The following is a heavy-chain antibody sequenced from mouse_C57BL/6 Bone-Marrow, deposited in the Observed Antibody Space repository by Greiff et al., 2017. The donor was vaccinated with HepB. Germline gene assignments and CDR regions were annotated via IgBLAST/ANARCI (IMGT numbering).Heavy chain of an antibody. V-gene: IGHV5-17*01. CDR1: GFTFSDYG. J-gene: IGHJ4*01. CDR2: ISSGSSTI. D-gene: IGHD1-1*01. CDR3: AREVYYGSSYDAMDY. Sequence: EVKVEESGGGLVKPGGSLKLSCAASGFTFSDYGMHWVRQAPEKGLEWVAYISSGSSTIYYADTVKGRFTISRDNAKNTLFLQMTSLRSEDTAMYYCAREVYYGSSYDAMDYWGQGTSVTVSS.